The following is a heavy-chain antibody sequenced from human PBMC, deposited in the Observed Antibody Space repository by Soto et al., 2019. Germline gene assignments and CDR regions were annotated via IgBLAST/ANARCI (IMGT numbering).Heavy chain of an antibody. CDR3: ARVGTYYGSGSPYYSDY. V-gene: IGHV3-21*01. D-gene: IGHD3-10*01. CDR1: GFSFRSYS. CDR2: ISSSSSYI. Sequence: EVQLVESGGGLVKPGGSLRLSCAGSGFSFRSYSMNWVHQVPGKGLEWVSSISSSSSYINYADSMKGRFTISRDNAKNSLYLQMNSLRAEDTAVYYCARVGTYYGSGSPYYSDYWGQGTLVTVSS. J-gene: IGHJ4*02.